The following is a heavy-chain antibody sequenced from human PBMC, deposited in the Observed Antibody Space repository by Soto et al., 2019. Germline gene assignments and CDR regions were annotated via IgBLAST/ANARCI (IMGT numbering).Heavy chain of an antibody. CDR3: ARNTYEVGDVHL. CDR1: GYTFTNYD. Sequence: QVQLVQSGAEMKKPGASVKVSCKASGYTFTNYDINWVRQAPGQGLEWLGWMTPNSGNTGYAQKFQGRVTLTRDTSISTAYMELSSLRSEDTAVYYCARNTYEVGDVHLWVQGTLVTVSS. D-gene: IGHD1-26*01. CDR2: MTPNSGNT. V-gene: IGHV1-8*01. J-gene: IGHJ5*02.